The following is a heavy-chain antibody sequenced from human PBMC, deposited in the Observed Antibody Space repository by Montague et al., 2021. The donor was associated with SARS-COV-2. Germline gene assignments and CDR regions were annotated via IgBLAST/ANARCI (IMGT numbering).Heavy chain of an antibody. V-gene: IGHV4-39*07. Sequence: SETLSLTCTVSGGSISSSSYYWGWIRQPPGKGLEWIGSIYYSGSTYYKPSLKSRVTISVDTSKNQFSLKLSSVTAADTAVYYCARDLAGYYGSGSYGGMDVWGQGTTVTVSS. CDR1: GGSISSSSYY. CDR2: IYYSGST. CDR3: ARDLAGYYGSGSYGGMDV. D-gene: IGHD3-10*01. J-gene: IGHJ6*02.